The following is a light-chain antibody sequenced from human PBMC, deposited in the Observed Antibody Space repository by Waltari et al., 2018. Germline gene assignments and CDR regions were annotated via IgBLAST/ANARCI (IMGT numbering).Light chain of an antibody. CDR1: QSISNW. CDR3: QQYNSYSLLT. CDR2: KAS. J-gene: IGKJ4*01. V-gene: IGKV1-5*03. Sequence: DIQMTQSPSTLSAYVGDRVTITCRASQSISNWMAWYQQKPGKASKLLSYKASNLESVVPSRFSGSGYWEEFTLTISSLQPDDFATYYCQQYNSYSLLTFGGGTKVEIK.